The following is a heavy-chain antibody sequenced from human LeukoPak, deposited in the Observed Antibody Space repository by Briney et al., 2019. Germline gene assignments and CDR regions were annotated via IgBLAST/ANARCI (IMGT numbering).Heavy chain of an antibody. Sequence: KTSETLSLTCTVSGGSFSSYYWSWIRQSPVKGLEWIGYIDDGGSTNYNPSLKSRVTISLDTSKNQFSLKLTSVTAADTAVYYCARRSLVVGGGTDVWGQGTTVTVSS. CDR1: GGSFSSYY. J-gene: IGHJ6*02. CDR2: IDDGGST. V-gene: IGHV4-59*08. D-gene: IGHD2-21*01. CDR3: ARRSLVVGGGTDV.